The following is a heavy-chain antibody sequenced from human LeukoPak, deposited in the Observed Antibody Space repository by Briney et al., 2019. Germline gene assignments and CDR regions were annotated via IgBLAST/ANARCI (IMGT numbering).Heavy chain of an antibody. V-gene: IGHV4-39*02. J-gene: IGHJ3*02. Sequence: SETLSITCTVSGGSISSSSYYWGWIRQPPGKGLEWIGSIYYSGSTYYNPSLKSRVTISVDTSKNQFSLKLSSVTAADTAVYYCAREPGRRDAFVIWGQGTMVTVSS. CDR1: GGSISSSSYY. CDR3: AREPGRRDAFVI. CDR2: IYYSGST.